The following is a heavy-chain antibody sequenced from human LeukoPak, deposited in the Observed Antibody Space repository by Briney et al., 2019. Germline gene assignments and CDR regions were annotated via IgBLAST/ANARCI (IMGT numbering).Heavy chain of an antibody. CDR1: GFSFCRFW. D-gene: IGHD1-1*01. V-gene: IGHV3-7*01. Sequence: GGSLRLSCAGSGFSFCRFWMTWVRQAPGRGLEWVANINGDGDGKRYADSVKDRFTISRDNARSLVFLQIHSLRDEDTALYYCARDSSPDSATTYYDALDMWGQGTMVTVSS. CDR3: ARDSSPDSATTYYDALDM. J-gene: IGHJ3*02. CDR2: INGDGDGK.